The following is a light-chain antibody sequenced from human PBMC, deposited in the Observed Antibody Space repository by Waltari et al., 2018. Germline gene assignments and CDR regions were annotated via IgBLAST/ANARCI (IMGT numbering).Light chain of an antibody. V-gene: IGKV3-11*01. Sequence: EIVLTQSPATLSLSPGDRATLPYRASQSVSSYLAWYQQKPGQAPRLLIYDASNRATGIPARFSGSGSVTDFTLTISSLEPEDFAVYYCQQRSNWLTFGGGTKVEIK. J-gene: IGKJ4*01. CDR2: DAS. CDR1: QSVSSY. CDR3: QQRSNWLT.